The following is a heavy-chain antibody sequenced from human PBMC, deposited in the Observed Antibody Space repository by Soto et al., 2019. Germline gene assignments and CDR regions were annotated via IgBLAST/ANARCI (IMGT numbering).Heavy chain of an antibody. CDR3: AKGGGDWGSWAFDI. CDR1: GFTFSSYA. D-gene: IGHD2-21*02. V-gene: IGHV3-23*01. CDR2: INSAGGT. Sequence: PGGSLRLSCAASGFTFSSYAMSWVRQAPGKGLEWVSAINSAGGTYYADSVKGRFTISRDNSKNTLYMQMNSLRAEDTAVFYCAKGGGDWGSWAFDIWGQGTTVTVSS. J-gene: IGHJ3*02.